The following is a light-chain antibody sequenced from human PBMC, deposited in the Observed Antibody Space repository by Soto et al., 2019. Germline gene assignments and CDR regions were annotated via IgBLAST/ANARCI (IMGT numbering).Light chain of an antibody. CDR2: GTS. Sequence: EIVMTQSPATLSVSPGERATLSCRASQSVSNNLAWYQHIPSQAPRLLIYGTSTRATGIPARFSGSGSGTEFTLTISSLQSEDFAVYYCQQYNDWLWTFSPGTK. J-gene: IGKJ1*01. CDR3: QQYNDWLWT. V-gene: IGKV3-15*01. CDR1: QSVSNN.